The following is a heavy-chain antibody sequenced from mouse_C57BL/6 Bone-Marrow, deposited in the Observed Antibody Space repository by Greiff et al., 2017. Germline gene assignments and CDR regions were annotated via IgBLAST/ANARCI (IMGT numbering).Heavy chain of an antibody. Sequence: EVKLVESGPVLVKPGASVKMSCKASGYTFTDYYMNWVKQSHGKSLEWIGVINPYNGGTSYNQKFKGKATLTVDKSSSTAYMELNSLTSEDSAVYYCARIDYYGSSPFAYWGQGTLVTVSA. D-gene: IGHD1-1*01. J-gene: IGHJ3*01. CDR1: GYTFTDYY. CDR2: INPYNGGT. CDR3: ARIDYYGSSPFAY. V-gene: IGHV1-19*01.